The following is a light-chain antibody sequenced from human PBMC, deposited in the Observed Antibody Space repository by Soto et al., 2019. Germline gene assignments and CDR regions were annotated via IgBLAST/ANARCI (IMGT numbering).Light chain of an antibody. CDR1: SSDVGGYNY. J-gene: IGLJ1*01. V-gene: IGLV2-8*01. CDR3: YSYAGSTRV. CDR2: EVT. Sequence: QSVLAQPPSASGTTGQSVTISCTGTSSDVGGYNYVSWYQKHPGKAPKIMIYEVTKRPSGVPDRLSGSKSGNTASLTVSGLLAEDEADYYCYSYAGSTRVFGTGTKVTVL.